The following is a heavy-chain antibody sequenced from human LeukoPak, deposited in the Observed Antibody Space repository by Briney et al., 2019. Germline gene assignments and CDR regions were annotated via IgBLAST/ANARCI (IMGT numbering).Heavy chain of an antibody. V-gene: IGHV1-69*13. Sequence: ASVKVSCKASGYTFTSYAMHWVRQAPGQGLEWMGGIIPIFGTANHAQKFQGRVTITADESTSIAYMELSSLRSEDTAVYYCASTSGGLKGFDPWGQGTLVTVSS. CDR1: GYTFTSYA. CDR3: ASTSGGLKGFDP. J-gene: IGHJ5*02. CDR2: IIPIFGTA. D-gene: IGHD3-10*01.